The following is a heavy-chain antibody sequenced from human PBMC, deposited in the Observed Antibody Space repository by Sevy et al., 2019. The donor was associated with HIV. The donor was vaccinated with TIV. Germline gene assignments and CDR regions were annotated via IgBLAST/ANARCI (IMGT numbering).Heavy chain of an antibody. Sequence: SETLSLTCAVYGGSFSGYYWSWIRQPPGKGLEWIGEINHSGSTNYNPSLKSRVTISVDTSKNQFSLKLSSVTAADTAVYYCAMRPPYCTNGGCYGHGMDVWGQGTTVTVSS. D-gene: IGHD2-8*01. CDR3: AMRPPYCTNGGCYGHGMDV. V-gene: IGHV4-34*01. CDR1: GGSFSGYY. CDR2: INHSGST. J-gene: IGHJ6*02.